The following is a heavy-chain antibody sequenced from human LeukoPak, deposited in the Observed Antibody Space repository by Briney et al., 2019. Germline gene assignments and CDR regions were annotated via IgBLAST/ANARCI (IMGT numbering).Heavy chain of an antibody. CDR1: GFSFTSYW. CDR3: ARVSGLERNYYYYMDV. D-gene: IGHD3-3*01. J-gene: IGHJ6*03. Sequence: GESLKISCKGSGFSFTSYWIGWVRQMPGKGLEYMGIIYPADSDTRYSPSFQGQVTISADKSISTAYLQWSSLKASDTAMYYCARVSGLERNYYYYMDVWGKGTTVTISS. V-gene: IGHV5-51*01. CDR2: IYPADSDT.